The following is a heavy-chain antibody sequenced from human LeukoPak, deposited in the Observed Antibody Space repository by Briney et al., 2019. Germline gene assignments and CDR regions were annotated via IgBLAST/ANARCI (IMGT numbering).Heavy chain of an antibody. J-gene: IGHJ3*02. Sequence: SETLSLTCTVSGGSISSSRYYWGWIRQPPGKGLEWIGSIYYSGSTYYNPSLKSRVTISVDTSKNQFSLKLSSVTAADTAVYYCAREPYYYDSSGAFDIWGQGTVVTVSS. CDR2: IYYSGST. CDR1: GGSISSSRYY. V-gene: IGHV4-39*07. CDR3: AREPYYYDSSGAFDI. D-gene: IGHD3-22*01.